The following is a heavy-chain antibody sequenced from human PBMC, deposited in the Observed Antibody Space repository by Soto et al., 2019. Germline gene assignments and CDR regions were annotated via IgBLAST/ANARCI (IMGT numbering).Heavy chain of an antibody. CDR3: AKERRIVGATTDY. V-gene: IGHV3-23*01. Sequence: LRLSCAASGFTFSSYAMSWVRQAPGKGLEWVSAISGSGGSTYYADPVKGRFTISRDNSKNTLYLQMNSLRAEDTAVYYCAKERRIVGATTDYWGQGTLVTVSS. CDR1: GFTFSSYA. J-gene: IGHJ4*02. D-gene: IGHD1-26*01. CDR2: ISGSGGST.